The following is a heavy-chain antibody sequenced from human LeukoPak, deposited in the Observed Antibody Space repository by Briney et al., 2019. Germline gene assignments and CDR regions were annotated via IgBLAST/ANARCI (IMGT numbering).Heavy chain of an antibody. V-gene: IGHV4-4*07. J-gene: IGHJ3*02. CDR1: GGSISSYY. Sequence: SETLSLTCTVSGGSISSYYWSWIRQPAGKGLEWIGRIYTSGSTNYNPSLKSRVTISVDTSKNQFSLKLSSVTAADTAVYYCARDRYYDSSGYAFDIWGQGTMVTVSS. D-gene: IGHD3-22*01. CDR2: IYTSGST. CDR3: ARDRYYDSSGYAFDI.